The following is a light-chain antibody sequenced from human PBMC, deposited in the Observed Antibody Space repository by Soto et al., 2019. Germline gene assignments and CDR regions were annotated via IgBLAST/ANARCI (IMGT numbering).Light chain of an antibody. J-gene: IGKJ5*01. CDR2: GAS. Sequence: EIVLTQSPGTLSLSPGERATLSCRASQSVSNSHLAWYQQKPGQAPRLLIYGASSRATGMPDRFSGSGSGTDFTLTISRLEPEDFAVYYCQQYGSSPPITLGQGTRLEIK. V-gene: IGKV3-20*01. CDR1: QSVSNSH. CDR3: QQYGSSPPIT.